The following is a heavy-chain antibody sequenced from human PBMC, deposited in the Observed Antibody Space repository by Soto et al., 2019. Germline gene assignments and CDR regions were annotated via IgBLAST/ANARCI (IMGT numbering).Heavy chain of an antibody. D-gene: IGHD2-15*01. V-gene: IGHV4-34*01. CDR1: GGSFSGYY. J-gene: IGHJ4*02. Sequence: QVQLQQWGAGLLKPSETLSLTCAVYGGSFSGYYWSWIRKPPGKGLEWIGEINHSGTTNYNPSLRSRVTISVDTSTNKFSRKLSSVTAAETAVYNCARAAPRYCSGGSCYSGRDDWGQGTLVTVAS. CDR3: ARAAPRYCSGGSCYSGRDD. CDR2: INHSGTT.